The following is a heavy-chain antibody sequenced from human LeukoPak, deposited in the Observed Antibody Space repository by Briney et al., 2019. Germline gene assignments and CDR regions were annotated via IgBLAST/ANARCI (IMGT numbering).Heavy chain of an antibody. D-gene: IGHD3-22*01. CDR3: ARGVRNYYDSSGYYALFDY. CDR1: GFTFDDYG. V-gene: IGHV3-20*04. CDR2: INWNGGRT. J-gene: IGHJ4*02. Sequence: SGGSLRLSCAASGFTFDDYGMSWVRQAPGKGLEWVSGINWNGGRTGYADSVKGRFAISRDNAKNSLYLQMNSLRAEDTALYYCARGVRNYYDSSGYYALFDYWGQGTLVTVSS.